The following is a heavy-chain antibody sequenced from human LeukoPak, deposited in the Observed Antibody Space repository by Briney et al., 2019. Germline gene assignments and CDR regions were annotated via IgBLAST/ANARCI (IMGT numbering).Heavy chain of an antibody. CDR1: GFTFSSYW. CDR3: ARAGDYGDYTQEDAFDI. Sequence: GGSLRLSCAASGFTFSSYWMSWVRQAPGKGLEWVAVISYDGSNKYYADSVKGRFTISRDNSKNTLYLQMNSLRAEDTAVYYCARAGDYGDYTQEDAFDIWGQGTMVTVSS. CDR2: ISYDGSNK. D-gene: IGHD4-17*01. J-gene: IGHJ3*02. V-gene: IGHV3-30-3*01.